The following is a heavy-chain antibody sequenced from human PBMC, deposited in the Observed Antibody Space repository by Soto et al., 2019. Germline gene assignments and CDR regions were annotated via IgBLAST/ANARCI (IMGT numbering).Heavy chain of an antibody. D-gene: IGHD3-10*01. J-gene: IGHJ1*01. CDR2: IYSGGST. V-gene: IGHV3-53*02. CDR1: EFTVSSNY. CDR3: ASGAPYGSGSYYKD. Sequence: EVQMVETGGGLIQPGGSLRLSCADSEFTVSSNYMSWVRQAPGKGLEWVSVIYSGGSTYYAESVKGRFTISRDNSKNTLYLQMNSLRVEDTAVYYCASGAPYGSGSYYKDWGQGTLVTVSS.